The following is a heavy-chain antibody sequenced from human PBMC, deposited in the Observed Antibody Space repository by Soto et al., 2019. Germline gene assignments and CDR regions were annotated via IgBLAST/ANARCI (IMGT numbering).Heavy chain of an antibody. CDR3: VKEVRDRNSRGSFDL. Sequence: GGSLRLSCVASEVTFASYDMDWVRQAPGKGLEWVSLITSGGGGANYADSVKGRFTISRDNSKNTLYLQMNSLRAEDTAIYHCVKEVRDRNSRGSFDLWGRGTMATVSS. CDR1: EVTFASYD. CDR2: ITSGGGGA. D-gene: IGHD5-12*01. V-gene: IGHV3-23*01. J-gene: IGHJ3*01.